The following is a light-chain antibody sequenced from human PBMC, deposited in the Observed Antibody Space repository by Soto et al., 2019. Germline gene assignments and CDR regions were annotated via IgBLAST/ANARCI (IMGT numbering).Light chain of an antibody. Sequence: MVLTQSPGTLSLSPLEGATFSVMASQSVSSNYLAWYQQKPGQAPRLLIYGAFKRATGIPDRFSGSGSGTDFTLTISRMEPEDFAVYCCQQYGSSPRTFGQGTKVDNK. CDR2: GAF. CDR3: QQYGSSPRT. V-gene: IGKV3-20*01. CDR1: QSVSSNY. J-gene: IGKJ1*01.